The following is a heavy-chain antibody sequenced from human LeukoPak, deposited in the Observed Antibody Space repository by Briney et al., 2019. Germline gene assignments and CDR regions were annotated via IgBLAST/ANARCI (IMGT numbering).Heavy chain of an antibody. V-gene: IGHV1-2*02. CDR1: GYTFTGYY. J-gene: IGHJ3*02. Sequence: ASVKVSCKASGYTFTGYYMHWVRQAPGQGLEWMGWINPNSGGTNYAQKFQGRVTMTRDTSISTAYMELSRLRSDDTAVYYGAYSCSGGSCYFDAFDIWGQGTMVTVSS. D-gene: IGHD2-15*01. CDR3: AYSCSGGSCYFDAFDI. CDR2: INPNSGGT.